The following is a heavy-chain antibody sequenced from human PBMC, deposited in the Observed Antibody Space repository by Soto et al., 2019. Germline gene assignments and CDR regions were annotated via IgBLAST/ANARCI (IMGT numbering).Heavy chain of an antibody. J-gene: IGHJ6*02. CDR3: ASGSPVRNYYYYYYGMDV. CDR1: GYTFTSYG. Sequence: ASVKVSCKASGYTFTSYGISWVRQAPGQGLEWMGWISAYNGNTNYAQKLQGRVTMTTDTSTSTAYMELRSLRSDDTAVYYCASGSPVRNYYYYYYGMDVWGQGITVTVSS. D-gene: IGHD4-4*01. V-gene: IGHV1-18*01. CDR2: ISAYNGNT.